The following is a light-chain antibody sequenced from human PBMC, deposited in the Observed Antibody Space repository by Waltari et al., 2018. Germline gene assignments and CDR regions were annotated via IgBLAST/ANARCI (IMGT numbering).Light chain of an antibody. J-gene: IGKJ2*01. V-gene: IGKV3-20*01. CDR2: GAS. CDR3: QQYDTSPGS. CDR1: QSLSVAY. Sequence: IVLTQSPGTLSLSPGERATLSCRASQSLSVAYLAWYQQRSGQAPRLLIFGASYRATGIPDRFSGSGSGTDFTLTISRLEPEDFALYYCQQYDTSPGSFGQGTKLEIK.